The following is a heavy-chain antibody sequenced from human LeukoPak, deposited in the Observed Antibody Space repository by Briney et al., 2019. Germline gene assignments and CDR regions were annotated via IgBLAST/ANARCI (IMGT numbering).Heavy chain of an antibody. Sequence: PSETLSLTCTVSGGSISSYYWSWIRQPPGKGLEWIGYIYYSGSTNYNPSLKSRVTISVDTSKNQFPLKLTSVTAADTAVYYCARARPAGAVAVGAFDIWGQGTMVTVSS. CDR3: ARARPAGAVAVGAFDI. CDR2: IYYSGST. J-gene: IGHJ3*02. CDR1: GGSISSYY. D-gene: IGHD6-19*01. V-gene: IGHV4-59*01.